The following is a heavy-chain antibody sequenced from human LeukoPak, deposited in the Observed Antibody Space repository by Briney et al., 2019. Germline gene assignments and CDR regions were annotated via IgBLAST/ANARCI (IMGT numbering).Heavy chain of an antibody. CDR1: GFTFSSYS. J-gene: IGHJ4*02. CDR2: ISSSSSYI. V-gene: IGHV3-21*04. Sequence: PGGSLRLSCAASGFTFSSYSMNWVRQAPGKGLEWVSSISSSSSYIYYADSAKGRFTISRDNAKNSLYLQMNSLRAEDTAVYYCARDLQYYDILTGYYNKGGFDYWGQGTLVTVSS. D-gene: IGHD3-9*01. CDR3: ARDLQYYDILTGYYNKGGFDY.